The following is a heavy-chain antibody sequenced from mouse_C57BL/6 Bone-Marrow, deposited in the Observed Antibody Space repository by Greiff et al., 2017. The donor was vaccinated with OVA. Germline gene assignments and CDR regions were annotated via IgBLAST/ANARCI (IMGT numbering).Heavy chain of an antibody. V-gene: IGHV2-5*01. CDR2: IWRGGST. CDR1: GFSLTSYG. CDR3: AFYYDYEGAY. Sequence: VQLKESGPGLVQPSQSLSITCTVSGFSLTSYGVHWVRQSPGKGLEWLGVIWRGGSTDYNAAFMSRLGITKDNSKSQVFCKMNSLQADDTARYYCAFYYDYEGAYWGQGTLVTVSA. J-gene: IGHJ3*01. D-gene: IGHD2-4*01.